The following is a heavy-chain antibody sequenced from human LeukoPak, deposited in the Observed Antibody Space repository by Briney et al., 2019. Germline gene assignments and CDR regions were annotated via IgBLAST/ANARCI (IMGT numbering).Heavy chain of an antibody. J-gene: IGHJ4*02. CDR3: ARADYYDSSGYNDY. Sequence: VGSLRLSCAASGFTVSSNYMSWVRQAPGKGLEWVSLIYSGGNTYYADSVKGRFTISRDNSKNTLYLQMTSLRAEDTAVYYCARADYYDSSGYNDYWGQGTLVTVPS. D-gene: IGHD3-22*01. CDR2: IYSGGNT. V-gene: IGHV3-53*01. CDR1: GFTVSSNY.